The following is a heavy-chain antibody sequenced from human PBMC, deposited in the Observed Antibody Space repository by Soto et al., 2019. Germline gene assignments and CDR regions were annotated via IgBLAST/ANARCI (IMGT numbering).Heavy chain of an antibody. D-gene: IGHD2-15*01. CDR2: IHSCNSA. V-gene: IGHV3-53*04. CDR1: GLIVNNNY. J-gene: IGHJ6*03. CDR3: ARDPGYCSGGICYRYMDV. Sequence: EMQLVESGGGLVNPGGSLRLSCAASGLIVNNNYMNWVRQAPGKGLEWVSVIHSCNSASYADSVMGRFTISRHNSKNMVYLQMNSLRAEDTAVYYCARDPGYCSGGICYRYMDVWGKGTTVTVSS.